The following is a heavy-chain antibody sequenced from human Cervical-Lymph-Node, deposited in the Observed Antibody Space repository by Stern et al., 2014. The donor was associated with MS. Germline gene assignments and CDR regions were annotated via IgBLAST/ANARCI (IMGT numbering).Heavy chain of an antibody. V-gene: IGHV4-4*02. Sequence: QAQLQESSPGPVKPSGPLSLTRAVSGGSISSSNWWSWVRQPPGKGLDWIGEIYHRGSTKYNTSLKSRVNLSLDQSKTQFSLKLGSVTAADTAVYFCARTTGYCSGGSCSTGDYYYGMDVWGQGTTVTVSS. CDR2: IYHRGST. D-gene: IGHD2-15*01. CDR3: ARTTGYCSGGSCSTGDYYYGMDV. J-gene: IGHJ6*02. CDR1: GGSISSSNW.